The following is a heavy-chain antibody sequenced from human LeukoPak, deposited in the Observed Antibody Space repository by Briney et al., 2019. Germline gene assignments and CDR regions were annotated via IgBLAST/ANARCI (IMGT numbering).Heavy chain of an antibody. D-gene: IGHD2-2*01. CDR2: IIPILGIA. J-gene: IGHJ6*02. CDR1: GGTFSSYA. V-gene: IGHV1-69*04. CDR3: ARVRLSSTSSYYYGMDV. Sequence: VASVKVSCKASGGTFSSYAISWVRQAPGQGLEWMGRIIPILGIANYAQKFQGRVTITADKSTSTAYMELSSLRSEDTAVYYCARVRLSSTSSYYYGMDVWGQGTTVTVPS.